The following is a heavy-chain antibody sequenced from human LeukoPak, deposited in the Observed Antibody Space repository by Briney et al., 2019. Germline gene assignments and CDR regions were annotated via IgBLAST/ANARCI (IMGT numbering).Heavy chain of an antibody. J-gene: IGHJ4*02. Sequence: GRSLRLSCAASGGTFSSYAISWVRQAPGQGLEWMGGIIPIFGTANYAQKFQGRVTITADESTSTAYMELSSLRSEDTAMYYCARDTLEEFNFDYWGQGTLVTVSS. CDR2: IIPIFGTA. V-gene: IGHV1-69*01. CDR1: GGTFSSYA. CDR3: ARDTLEEFNFDY. D-gene: IGHD1-1*01.